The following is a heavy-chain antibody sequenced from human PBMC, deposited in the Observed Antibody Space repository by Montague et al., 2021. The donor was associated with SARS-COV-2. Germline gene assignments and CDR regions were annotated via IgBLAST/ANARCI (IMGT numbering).Heavy chain of an antibody. J-gene: IGHJ4*02. Sequence: SETLSLTCEVSGGSMSGYYWTWIRQSPGKGLEWIGHVHYTGGTKYNPSLKTRVTLSLDTPKNRFSLKLSSVTAADTAVYYCARAQNTCFIANCVNYFEVWGLGALVTVSS. CDR2: VHYTGGT. V-gene: IGHV4-59*01. CDR1: GGSMSGYY. CDR3: ARAQNTCFIANCVNYFEV. D-gene: IGHD1-1*01.